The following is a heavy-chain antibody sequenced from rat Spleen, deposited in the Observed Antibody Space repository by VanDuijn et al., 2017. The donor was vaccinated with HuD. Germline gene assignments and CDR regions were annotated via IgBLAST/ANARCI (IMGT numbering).Heavy chain of an antibody. CDR2: ISTGGGST. V-gene: IGHV5-25*01. CDR1: GFTFSSYW. D-gene: IGHD1-6*01. Sequence: EVQLVETGGGLVQPGRSLKLSCVASGFTFSSYWMYWIRQAPKKGLEWVAYISTGGGSTYYRDTVKGRFTISRDDAKSTLYLQMDSLRSEDTATYYCARQATTDYYYLAYWGQGTLVTVSS. J-gene: IGHJ3*01. CDR3: ARQATTDYYYLAY.